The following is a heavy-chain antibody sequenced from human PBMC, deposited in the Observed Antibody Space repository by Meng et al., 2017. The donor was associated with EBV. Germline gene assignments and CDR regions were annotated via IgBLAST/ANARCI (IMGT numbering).Heavy chain of an antibody. CDR1: EFTFTSAW. Sequence: EVQRGEHGGGWVTPGVSRNLSCATSEFTFTSAWMNWVRQAPGKGREWVGRIRSQVDGRTADYSAPVKGRFTISRDDSKHTLYLQMNSLKIEDSAVYYCTTDEGGSHFWGQGTLVTVSS. CDR2: IRSQVDGRTA. V-gene: IGHV3-15*01. CDR3: TTDEGGSHF. J-gene: IGHJ4*02. D-gene: IGHD1-26*01.